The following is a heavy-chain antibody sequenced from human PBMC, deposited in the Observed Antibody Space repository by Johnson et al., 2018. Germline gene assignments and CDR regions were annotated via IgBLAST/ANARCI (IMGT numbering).Heavy chain of an antibody. CDR1: GFTFSNYS. D-gene: IGHD2-2*01. Sequence: VQLVQSGGGLVQPGGSLRLSCAASGFTFSNYSMNWVRQAPGKGLEWVSSISSSSSYIYYEDSVKGRFTISRDNAKNSLYLQMNSLRDEDTAVYYCARDKYPSDRGYYYMDVWGKGTTVTVSS. CDR3: ARDKYPSDRGYYYMDV. V-gene: IGHV3-21*01. CDR2: ISSSSSYI. J-gene: IGHJ6*03.